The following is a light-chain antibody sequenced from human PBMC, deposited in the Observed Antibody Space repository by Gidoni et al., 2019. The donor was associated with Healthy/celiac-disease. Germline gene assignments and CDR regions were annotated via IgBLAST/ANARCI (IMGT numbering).Light chain of an antibody. J-gene: IGKJ5*01. CDR3: QQRSNWPLIT. V-gene: IGKV3-11*01. Sequence: EIVSTQSPATLSSSPGERATLSCRASQGVSSYLAWYQQKPGQGPRLLIYDASNRATGIPARFSGSGSGTDFTLTISSLEPEDFAVYYCQQRSNWPLITFGQGTRLEIK. CDR2: DAS. CDR1: QGVSSY.